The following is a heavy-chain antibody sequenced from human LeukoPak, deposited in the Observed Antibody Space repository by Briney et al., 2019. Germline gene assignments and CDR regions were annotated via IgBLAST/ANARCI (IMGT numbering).Heavy chain of an antibody. J-gene: IGHJ4*02. CDR1: GCTFSSYA. Sequence: ASVKVSCKASGCTFSSYAISWVRQAPGQGLEWMGGIIPIFGTANSAQKVQGRVTITADKSTSTAYMELSSLRSEEKAVYYCGSEDDSGSGTDWGQGTLVTVSS. V-gene: IGHV1-69*06. D-gene: IGHD3-10*01. CDR2: IIPIFGTA. CDR3: GSEDDSGSGTD.